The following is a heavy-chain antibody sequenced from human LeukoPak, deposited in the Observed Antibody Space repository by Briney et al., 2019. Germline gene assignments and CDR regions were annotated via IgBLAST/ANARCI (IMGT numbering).Heavy chain of an antibody. CDR3: AKCKVVVVAARYYFDY. CDR1: GFTFSSYA. Sequence: GGSLRLSCAASGFTFSSYAMSWVRQAPGKGLEWVSAISGSGGSTYYADSVKGRLTISRDNSKNTLYLQMNSLRAEDTAVYYCAKCKVVVVAARYYFDYWGQGTLVTVSS. CDR2: ISGSGGST. V-gene: IGHV3-23*01. J-gene: IGHJ4*02. D-gene: IGHD2-15*01.